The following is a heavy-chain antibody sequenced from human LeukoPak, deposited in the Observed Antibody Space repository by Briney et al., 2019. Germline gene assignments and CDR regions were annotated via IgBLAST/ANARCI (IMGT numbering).Heavy chain of an antibody. Sequence: PGGSLRLSCAGSGITFSCYWMHWVRQAPGKGLVWVSRINSVGRSTNYADSVKGRFTISRDNAKNTLYLQMNSLRAEDTAVYYCARSAYPGNSVIEDWGRGTLVTVSS. J-gene: IGHJ4*02. V-gene: IGHV3-74*01. CDR3: ARSAYPGNSVIED. D-gene: IGHD4-23*01. CDR2: INSVGRST. CDR1: GITFSCYW.